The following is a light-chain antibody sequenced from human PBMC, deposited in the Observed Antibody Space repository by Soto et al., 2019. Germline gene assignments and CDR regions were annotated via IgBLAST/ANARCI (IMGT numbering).Light chain of an antibody. CDR3: QQYGSSPSYT. Sequence: EIVLTQSPGTLSLSPGERATLSCRASQSVSSSYLARYQQKPGQAPRLLIYGASSSATGIPDSFSGSGSETDFTLTISRLEPEDFAVYYCQQYGSSPSYTFGQGTKLEIK. CDR1: QSVSSSY. V-gene: IGKV3-20*01. CDR2: GAS. J-gene: IGKJ2*01.